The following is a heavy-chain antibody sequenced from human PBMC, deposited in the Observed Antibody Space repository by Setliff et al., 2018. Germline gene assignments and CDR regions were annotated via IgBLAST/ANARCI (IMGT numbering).Heavy chain of an antibody. D-gene: IGHD6-19*01. J-gene: IGHJ4*02. V-gene: IGHV4-39*01. CDR3: ANYSSGNFDY. Sequence: SETLSLTCTVSGGSISSSSYYWGWIRQPPGKGLVWIGSIYYSGSTYYNPSLKSRVTISVDTSKNQFSLKLSSVTAADTAVYYCANYSSGNFDYWGQGTLVTVSS. CDR1: GGSISSSSYY. CDR2: IYYSGST.